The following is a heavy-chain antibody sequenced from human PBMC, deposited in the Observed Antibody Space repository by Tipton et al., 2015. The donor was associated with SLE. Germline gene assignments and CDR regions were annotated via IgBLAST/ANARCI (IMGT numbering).Heavy chain of an antibody. Sequence: SLRLSCAASGFTSSDYYMSWIRCAPGYGLVWVSDIRRSGSTIYYADSVKGRFTISRDNAKNSLYLQMNSLRAEDTAVYYCARGGGVLRYFDSGKKWFEHWGQGALVPVS. CDR1: GFTSSDYY. J-gene: IGHJ5*02. CDR2: IRRSGSTI. V-gene: IGHV3-11*01. CDR3: ARGGGVLRYFDSGKKWFEH. D-gene: IGHD3-9*01.